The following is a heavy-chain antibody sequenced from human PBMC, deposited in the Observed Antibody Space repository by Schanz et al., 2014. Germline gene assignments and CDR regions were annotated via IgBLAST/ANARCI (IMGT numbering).Heavy chain of an antibody. CDR1: GFTFSSYG. J-gene: IGHJ6*02. V-gene: IGHV3-33*06. CDR2: IWSDGSGK. D-gene: IGHD2-15*01. Sequence: QVQLVESGGGVVQFGRSLRLSCVASGFTFSSYGMHWVRQAPGKGLEWVAVIWSDGSGKYYADSVKGRFTISRDSSKNTLYLQMNSLRAEDTAVFYCAKGMGYCSGGTCYDYYYYGLDVWGQGTTVTVSS. CDR3: AKGMGYCSGGTCYDYYYYGLDV.